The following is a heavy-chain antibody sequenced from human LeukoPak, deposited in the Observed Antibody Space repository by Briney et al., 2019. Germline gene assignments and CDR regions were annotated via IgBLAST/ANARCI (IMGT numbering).Heavy chain of an antibody. CDR3: ARGYPAGGIDY. CDR1: GGSFSGYY. D-gene: IGHD3-16*01. CDR2: INHSGST. Sequence: SETLSLTCAVYGGSFSGYYWSWIRQPPGKGLEWIGEINHSGSTNYNPSLKSRVTISVDTSKNQFSLKLSSVTAADTAMYYCARGYPAGGIDYWGQGTLVTVSS. V-gene: IGHV4-34*01. J-gene: IGHJ4*02.